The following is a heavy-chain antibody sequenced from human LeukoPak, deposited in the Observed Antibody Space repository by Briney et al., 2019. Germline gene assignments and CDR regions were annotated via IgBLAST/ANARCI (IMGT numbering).Heavy chain of an antibody. CDR2: ISYDGSNK. CDR1: GFTFSSYA. J-gene: IGHJ4*02. V-gene: IGHV3-30*04. CDR3: ARVPCSGGSCYRYYFDY. Sequence: GRSLRLSCAASGFTFSSYAMHWVRQAPGKGLEWVAVISYDGSNKYYADSVEGRFTISRDNSKNTLYLQMNSLRAEDTAVYYCARVPCSGGSCYRYYFDYWGQGTLVTVSS. D-gene: IGHD2-15*01.